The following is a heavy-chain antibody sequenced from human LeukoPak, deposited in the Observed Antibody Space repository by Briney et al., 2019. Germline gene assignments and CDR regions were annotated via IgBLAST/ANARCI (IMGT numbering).Heavy chain of an antibody. CDR1: GYTFTGYF. V-gene: IGHV1-2*02. CDR2: INPNSGDT. D-gene: IGHD3-22*01. J-gene: IGHJ4*02. CDR3: ARGYYDRSGYC. Sequence: GASVKVSCKASGYTFTGYFMNWVRQAPGQGLEWMGWINPNSGDTNYAQKFQGRVTMTRDTSIGTAYMELSRLRSDDTAMYYCARGYYDRSGYCWGQGTLVTVSS.